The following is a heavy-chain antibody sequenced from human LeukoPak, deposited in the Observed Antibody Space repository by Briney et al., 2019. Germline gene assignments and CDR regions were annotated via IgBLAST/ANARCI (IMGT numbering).Heavy chain of an antibody. D-gene: IGHD1-26*01. CDR2: IYYSGST. CDR3: ARGDSGSYYYYYYMDV. CDR1: GGSISNYY. V-gene: IGHV4-59*01. Sequence: SETLSLTCTVSGGSISNYYWNWIRQPPGKGLEWIGYIYYSGSTAYNPSLKSRLTISLDTSKNQFSLKLNSVTAADTAVYYCARGDSGSYYYYYYMDVWGKGTTVTISS. J-gene: IGHJ6*03.